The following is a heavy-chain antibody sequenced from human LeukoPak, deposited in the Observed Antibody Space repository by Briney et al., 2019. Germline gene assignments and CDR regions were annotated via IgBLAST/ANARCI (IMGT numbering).Heavy chain of an antibody. CDR2: TRTKAKDYTT. CDR1: GFTFRDHY. V-gene: IGHV3-72*01. Sequence: PGGSLRLSCATSGFTFRDHYMDWVRQAPGKGLEWVARTRTKAKDYTTEYAASVKGRFTVSRDESMHSLYLQMNSLKTEDTAVYYCARGPAVTFNYHYGMDVWGQGTTVTVSS. CDR3: ARGPAVTFNYHYGMDV. D-gene: IGHD4-17*01. J-gene: IGHJ6*02.